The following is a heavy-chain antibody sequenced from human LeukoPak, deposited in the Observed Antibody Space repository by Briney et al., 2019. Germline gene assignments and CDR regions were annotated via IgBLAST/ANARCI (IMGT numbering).Heavy chain of an antibody. Sequence: GGSLRLSCAASGNYWMHWVRQAPGKGLVWVSHINSDGSWTSYADSVKGRFTISKDNAKNTVYLQMNSLRAEDTAVYYCARDSPYGDHDYWGQGTLVTVSS. J-gene: IGHJ4*02. CDR1: GNYW. V-gene: IGHV3-74*01. CDR3: ARDSPYGDHDY. D-gene: IGHD4-17*01. CDR2: INSDGSWT.